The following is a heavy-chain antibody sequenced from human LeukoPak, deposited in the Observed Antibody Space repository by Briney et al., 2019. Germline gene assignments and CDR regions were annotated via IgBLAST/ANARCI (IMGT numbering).Heavy chain of an antibody. CDR1: GFTFSSYW. J-gene: IGHJ4*02. Sequence: PGGSLRLSCAASGFTFSSYWMSWVRQAPGKGLEWVAKIKQDGSEKYYVDSVKGRFTISRDNAKNSLYLQMNSLRAEDTAVYYCAREHYDFWSGYYGYWGQGTLVTVCS. CDR3: AREHYDFWSGYYGY. D-gene: IGHD3-3*01. CDR2: IKQDGSEK. V-gene: IGHV3-7*01.